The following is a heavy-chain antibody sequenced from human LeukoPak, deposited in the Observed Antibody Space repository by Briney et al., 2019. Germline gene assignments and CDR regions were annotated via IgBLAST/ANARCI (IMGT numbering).Heavy chain of an antibody. CDR1: GFAFSSYE. Sequence: SGGSLRLSCTASGFAFSSYEMNWVRQAPGMGLEWVSFISRSGTTIYYADSVKGRFTISRDNAKNSLYLQMNSLRAEDTAVYYCARGTGISSYTHWFDPWGQGTLVTVSS. CDR3: ARGTGISSYTHWFDP. V-gene: IGHV3-48*03. CDR2: ISRSGTTI. D-gene: IGHD2-2*02. J-gene: IGHJ5*02.